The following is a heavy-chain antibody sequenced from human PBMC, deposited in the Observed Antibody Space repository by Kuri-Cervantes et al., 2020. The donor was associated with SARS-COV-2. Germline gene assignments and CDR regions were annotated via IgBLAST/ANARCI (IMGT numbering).Heavy chain of an antibody. V-gene: IGHV4-34*09. D-gene: IGHD3-22*01. CDR2: INHSGST. J-gene: IGHJ2*01. Sequence: LRLSCAVYGGSFSGYYWSWIRQPPGKGLEWIGEINHSGSTYYNPSLKSRVSISIDTSKNQFSLQLSSVTAADTAVYYCARDPHYYDTNGQDYPWYFDLWGRGTLVTVSS. CDR3: ARDPHYYDTNGQDYPWYFDL. CDR1: GGSFSGYY.